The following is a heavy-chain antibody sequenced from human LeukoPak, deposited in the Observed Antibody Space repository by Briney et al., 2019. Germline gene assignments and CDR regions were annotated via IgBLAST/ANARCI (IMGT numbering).Heavy chain of an antibody. V-gene: IGHV1-46*01. CDR1: GYTFTSHY. CDR2: INPNGGTT. Sequence: ASVKVSCKASGYTFTSHYIHWVRQAPGQWLEWMGVINPNGGTTSYPQKSQGRVTMTRDTSTDTVYMELSSLRSEDTAVYYCARIGGSTNSGSYWYYFDYWGQGTLXTVSS. J-gene: IGHJ4*02. CDR3: ARIGGSTNSGSYWYYFDY. D-gene: IGHD1-26*01.